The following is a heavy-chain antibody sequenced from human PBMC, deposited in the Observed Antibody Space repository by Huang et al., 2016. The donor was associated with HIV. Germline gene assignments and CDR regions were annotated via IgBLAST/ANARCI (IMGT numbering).Heavy chain of an antibody. D-gene: IGHD3-3*01. J-gene: IGHJ4*02. CDR2: IDYSGRT. CDR1: GGSISTHY. Sequence: QVQLQESGPGLVKPSETLSLTCTVSGGSISTHYWSWIRQPPGKGLEGIGSIDYSGRTNYSPSPKSRVTIFLDTSKNQFSLRVNSVTAADTAMYYCARDHHDFWRGYRRMYFFDHWGQGTLVTVSS. CDR3: ARDHHDFWRGYRRMYFFDH. V-gene: IGHV4-59*11.